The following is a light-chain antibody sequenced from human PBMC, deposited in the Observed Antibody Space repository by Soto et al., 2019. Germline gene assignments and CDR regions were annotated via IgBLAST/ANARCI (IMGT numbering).Light chain of an antibody. Sequence: EIVLTQSPGTLSLSPGERATLSCRASQSLSSNYLAWYQQRPGQSPRLLVYGESSRATGIPDRFSGSGFGTDFALTICRLEPEDSAGYYCHQYDNSPFTFGPGTRVGIK. J-gene: IGKJ3*01. CDR1: QSLSSNY. CDR3: HQYDNSPFT. CDR2: GES. V-gene: IGKV3-20*01.